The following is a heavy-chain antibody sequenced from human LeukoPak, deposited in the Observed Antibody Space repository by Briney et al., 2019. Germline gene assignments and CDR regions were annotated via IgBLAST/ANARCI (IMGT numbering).Heavy chain of an antibody. CDR1: GFTVSSNY. V-gene: IGHV3-53*01. CDR3: ARGHGGDCYSGRCEYVY. CDR2: IYSGGST. J-gene: IGHJ4*02. Sequence: HPGGSLRLSCAASGFTVSSNYMSWVRQAPGKGLEWVSVIYSGGSTYYADSVKGRFTISRDNSKNTLYLQMNSLRAEDTAVYHCARGHGGDCYSGRCEYVYWGQGTLVTVSS. D-gene: IGHD2-21*02.